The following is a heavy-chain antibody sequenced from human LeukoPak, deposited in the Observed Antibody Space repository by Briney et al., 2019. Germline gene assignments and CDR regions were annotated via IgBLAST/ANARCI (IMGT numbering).Heavy chain of an antibody. V-gene: IGHV3-21*01. J-gene: IGHJ4*02. CDR3: ARDVEAMAAAGGGVDY. D-gene: IGHD6-13*01. CDR2: ITSSSNYI. CDR1: GFTFSSYS. Sequence: GGSLRLSCAASGFTFSSYSMNWVRQAPGKGLEWVSSITSSSNYICYADSVKGRFTISRDNAKNSLYLQMNSLRAEDTAVYYCARDVEAMAAAGGGVDYWGQGTLGTVSS.